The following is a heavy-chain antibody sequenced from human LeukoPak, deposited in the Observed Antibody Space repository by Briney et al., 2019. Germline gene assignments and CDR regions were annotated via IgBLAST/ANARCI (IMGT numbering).Heavy chain of an antibody. D-gene: IGHD3-10*01. Sequence: PSEALSLTCTVSGGSISSYYWSWIRQPAGKGLEWIGRIYTSGSTNYNPSLKSRVTMSVDTSKNQFSLKLSSVTAADTAVYYCARETLYGSGSYYNQFFDYWGQGTLVTASS. J-gene: IGHJ4*02. CDR2: IYTSGST. V-gene: IGHV4-4*07. CDR3: ARETLYGSGSYYNQFFDY. CDR1: GGSISSYY.